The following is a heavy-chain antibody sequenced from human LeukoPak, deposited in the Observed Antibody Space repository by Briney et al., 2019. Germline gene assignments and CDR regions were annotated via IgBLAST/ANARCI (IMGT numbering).Heavy chain of an antibody. CDR2: INPNSGAT. D-gene: IGHD3-10*01. CDR1: GYSFIDYF. CDR3: ARIRISGSYYNY. J-gene: IGHJ4*02. Sequence: EASVTVSCKASGYSFIDYFIHWVRQAPGQGLEWIGWINPNSGATTYAQKFQGRVTVTRDTSFSTAYMELSSLTSDDTAVYYCARIRISGSYYNYWGQGTLVTVSS. V-gene: IGHV1-2*02.